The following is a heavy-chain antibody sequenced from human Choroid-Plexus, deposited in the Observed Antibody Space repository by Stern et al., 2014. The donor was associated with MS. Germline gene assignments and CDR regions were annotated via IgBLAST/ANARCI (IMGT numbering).Heavy chain of an antibody. Sequence: VQLEESGGGVVQPGRPLRLSCAASGFTFGRCAMHWVRQAPGKGLEWVGGVSHDGSYKYYADSVKGRFTISRDNSQNTLYMQMSSLRPEDTAVYYCAKDRQYLTYFCDHWGQGSLVTVSS. D-gene: IGHD2/OR15-2a*01. CDR3: AKDRQYLTYFCDH. CDR1: GFTFGRCA. CDR2: VSHDGSYK. V-gene: IGHV3-30*18. J-gene: IGHJ5*02.